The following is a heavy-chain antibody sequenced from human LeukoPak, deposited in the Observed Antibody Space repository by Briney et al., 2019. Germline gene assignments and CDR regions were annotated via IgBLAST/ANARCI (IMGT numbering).Heavy chain of an antibody. Sequence: GGSLRLSCAASGFTFSKYWMTWVRQAPGKGLEWVANIKQDGSEKYYVDSVKGRFTISRDNAKDSLYLQMNSLRAEDTAVYYCARSIAAAGDYWGQGTLVTVSS. J-gene: IGHJ4*02. CDR3: ARSIAAAGDY. CDR1: GFTFSKYW. V-gene: IGHV3-7*01. D-gene: IGHD6-13*01. CDR2: IKQDGSEK.